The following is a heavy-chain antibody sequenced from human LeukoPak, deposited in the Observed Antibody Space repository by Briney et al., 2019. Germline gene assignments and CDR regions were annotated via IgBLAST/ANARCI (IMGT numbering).Heavy chain of an antibody. CDR1: GGSFSGCY. CDR3: ARGKMAAGEGDFDY. J-gene: IGHJ4*02. D-gene: IGHD5-24*01. Sequence: PSETLSLTCAVYGGSFSGCYWSWIRQPPGKGLEWIGEINHSGSTNYNPSLKSRVTISVDTSKNQFSPKLSSVTAADTAVYYCARGKMAAGEGDFDYWGQGTLVTVSS. V-gene: IGHV4-34*01. CDR2: INHSGST.